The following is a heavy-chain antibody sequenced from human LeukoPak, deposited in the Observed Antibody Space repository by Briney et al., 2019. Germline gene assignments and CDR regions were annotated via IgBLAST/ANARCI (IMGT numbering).Heavy chain of an antibody. CDR2: MNPNSGNT. CDR1: GYTFTSYD. V-gene: IGHV1-8*01. Sequence: ASVKVSCKASGYTFTSYDINWVRQATGQGLEWMGWMNPNSGNTGYAQKFQGRVTMTRNTSISTAYMELSSLRSEDTAVYYCARVPIQLRPNGPNKPPRLSYFDYWGQGTLVTVSS. CDR3: ARVPIQLRPNGPNKPPRLSYFDY. J-gene: IGHJ4*02. D-gene: IGHD5-18*01.